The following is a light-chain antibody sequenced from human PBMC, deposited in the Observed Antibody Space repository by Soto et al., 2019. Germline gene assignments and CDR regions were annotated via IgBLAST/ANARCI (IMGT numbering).Light chain of an antibody. J-gene: IGLJ1*01. CDR1: SSDVGGYNY. V-gene: IGLV2-14*01. CDR3: SSYTSSNTLGV. Sequence: QSALTQPASVSGSPGQSITISCTGTSSDVGGYNYVSWYQQHPGKAPKLMIYEVSNRPSGVSNRFSGSRSGNTASLTISGLQADAEADYYCSSYTSSNTLGVFGTGTKLTVL. CDR2: EVS.